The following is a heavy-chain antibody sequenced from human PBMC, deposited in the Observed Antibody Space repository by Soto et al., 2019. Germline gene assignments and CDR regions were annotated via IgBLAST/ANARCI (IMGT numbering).Heavy chain of an antibody. CDR2: IIPIFGTA. V-gene: IGHV1-69*12. D-gene: IGHD2-15*01. J-gene: IGHJ6*02. CDR1: GGTFSSYA. Sequence: QVQLVQSGAEVKKPGSSVKVSCKASGGTFSSYAISWVRQAPGQGLEWMGGIIPIFGTANYAQKFQGRVTITADESTSAAYMELSSLRSEDTAVYYCARAWIVVAATRYYCCYGMDVWGQGTTVTVSS. CDR3: ARAWIVVAATRYYCCYGMDV.